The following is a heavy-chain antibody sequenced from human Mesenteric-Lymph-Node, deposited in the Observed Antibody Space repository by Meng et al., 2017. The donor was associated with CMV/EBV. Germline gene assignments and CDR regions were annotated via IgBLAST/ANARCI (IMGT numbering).Heavy chain of an antibody. Sequence: SCKASGYTFTGYAINWVRQAPGQGLEWMGWISTYTANPTYAQDFTGRFVFSLDTSVSTAYLQISSLKAEDTGVYYCARGDYDVLPGPWGQGTLVTVSS. CDR3: ARGDYDVLPGP. V-gene: IGHV7-4-1*02. CDR2: ISTYTANP. D-gene: IGHD3-9*01. J-gene: IGHJ5*02. CDR1: GYTFTGYA.